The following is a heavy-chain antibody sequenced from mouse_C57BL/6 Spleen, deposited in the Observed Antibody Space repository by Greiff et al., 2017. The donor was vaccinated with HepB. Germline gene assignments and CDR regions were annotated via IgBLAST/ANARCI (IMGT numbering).Heavy chain of an antibody. CDR3: ARSYSNYGVDY. CDR2: IYPGDGDT. D-gene: IGHD2-5*01. V-gene: IGHV1-82*01. Sequence: VKLQESGPELVKPGASVKISCKASGYAFSSSWMNWVKQRPGKGLEWIGRIYPGDGDTNYNGKFKGKATLTADKSSSTAYMQLSSLTSEDSAVYFCARSYSNYGVDYWGQGTSVTVSS. J-gene: IGHJ4*01. CDR1: GYAFSSSW.